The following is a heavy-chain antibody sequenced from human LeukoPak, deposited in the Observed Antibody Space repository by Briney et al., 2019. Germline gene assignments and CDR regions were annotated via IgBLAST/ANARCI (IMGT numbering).Heavy chain of an antibody. CDR1: GGSISSGGYY. J-gene: IGHJ4*02. D-gene: IGHD2-21*02. Sequence: PSETLSLTCTVSGGSISSGGYYWSWIRQHPGKGLEWIGYIYYSGSTYYNPSLKSRVTISVDTSKNQFSLKLSSVTAADTAVYYCVYVVVTAQYYFDYWGQGTLVTVSS. CDR2: IYYSGST. CDR3: VYVVVTAQYYFDY. V-gene: IGHV4-31*03.